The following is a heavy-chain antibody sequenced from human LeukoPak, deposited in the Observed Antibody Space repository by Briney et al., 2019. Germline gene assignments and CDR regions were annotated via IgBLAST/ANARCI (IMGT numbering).Heavy chain of an antibody. CDR1: GFTFSRFC. D-gene: IGHD6-13*01. CDR3: AKDGSAAAGKGPDI. V-gene: IGHV3-30*02. CDR2: IWFDGNNI. J-gene: IGHJ3*02. Sequence: GGSLRLSCAASGFTFSRFCFHWVRQAPGKGLEWVAVIWFDGNNIHYGDSVKGRFTISRDNSKNTLYLQMNSLRAEDTAVYYCAKDGSAAAGKGPDIWGQGTMVTVSS.